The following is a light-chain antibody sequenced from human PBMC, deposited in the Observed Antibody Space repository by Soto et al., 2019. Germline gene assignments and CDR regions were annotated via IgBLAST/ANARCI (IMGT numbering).Light chain of an antibody. Sequence: QYALTQPASVSGSPGQSITISCTGTSSDIGVYNYVSWYQQHPGKAPKLMIYDVTKRPSGVSNRFSGSKSGNTASLTISGLQTEDEADYYCTSYRGSGIFEVFGGGTKVTVL. J-gene: IGLJ2*01. CDR2: DVT. CDR1: SSDIGVYNY. CDR3: TSYRGSGIFEV. V-gene: IGLV2-14*01.